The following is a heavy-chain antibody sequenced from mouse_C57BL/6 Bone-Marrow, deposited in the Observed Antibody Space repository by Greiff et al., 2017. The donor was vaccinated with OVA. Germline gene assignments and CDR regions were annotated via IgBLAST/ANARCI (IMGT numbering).Heavy chain of an antibody. CDR2: IYPGNSDT. D-gene: IGHD2-1*01. Sequence: EVQLQQSGTVLARPGASVKMSCKTSGYTFTSYWMHWVKQRPGQGLEWIGAIYPGNSDTSYNQKFKGKAKLTAVTSASTAYMELSSLTNEDSAVYYGTRSGYGNYGNYAMDYWGQGTSVTVSS. V-gene: IGHV1-5*01. J-gene: IGHJ4*01. CDR3: TRSGYGNYGNYAMDY. CDR1: GYTFTSYW.